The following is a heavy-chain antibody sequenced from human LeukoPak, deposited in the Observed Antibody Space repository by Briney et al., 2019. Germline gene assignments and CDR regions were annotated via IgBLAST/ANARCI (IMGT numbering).Heavy chain of an antibody. CDR2: IKQDGSEK. CDR1: GFTFSSYW. V-gene: IGHV3-7*05. D-gene: IGHD6-13*01. J-gene: IGHJ4*02. Sequence: PGGSLRLSCAAPGFTFSSYWMCRVRQAPGKGLEWVANIKQDGSEKNYVDSVKGRFTISRDNAKNSLYLQMNSLRAEDTAVYYCARDQDAYCISWYGVFDYWSQGTLVTVSS. CDR3: ARDQDAYCISWYGVFDY.